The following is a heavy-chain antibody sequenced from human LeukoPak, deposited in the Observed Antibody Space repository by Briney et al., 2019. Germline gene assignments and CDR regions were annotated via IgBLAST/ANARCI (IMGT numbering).Heavy chain of an antibody. V-gene: IGHV3-23*01. Sequence: PGGSLRLSCAASGFTFSSYGMSWVRQAPGKGLEWVSAISGSGGSTYYADSVKGRFTISRDNAKNSLYLQMNSLRAEDTAVYYCARDLEGFHVHIVVVVAATGIDYWGQGTLVTVSS. CDR2: ISGSGGST. CDR1: GFTFSSYG. D-gene: IGHD2-15*01. CDR3: ARDLEGFHVHIVVVVAATGIDY. J-gene: IGHJ4*02.